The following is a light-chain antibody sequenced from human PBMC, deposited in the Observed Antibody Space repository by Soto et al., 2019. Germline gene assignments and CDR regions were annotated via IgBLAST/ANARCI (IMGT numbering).Light chain of an antibody. CDR2: GAS. Sequence: NVLTKSPGTLSLSPGERTTLSCRASESISRYLAWYQQKPGQGPRLLIYGASSRATGTPDRFSGSGSGTDFTLTISRLEPEDFAVYYCQQRSNWPWTFGQGTKVDI. V-gene: IGKV3D-20*02. J-gene: IGKJ1*01. CDR1: ESISRY. CDR3: QQRSNWPWT.